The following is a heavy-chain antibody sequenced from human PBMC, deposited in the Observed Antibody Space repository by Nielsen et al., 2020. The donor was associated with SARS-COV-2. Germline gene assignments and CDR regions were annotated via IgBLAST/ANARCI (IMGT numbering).Heavy chain of an antibody. CDR2: IIPILGIA. CDR3: ARDSSGAGPLPY. CDR1: GGTSSSYT. Sequence: SVKVSCKASGGTSSSYTISWVRQAPGQGLEWMGRIIPILGIANYAHKFQGRVTITADKSTSTAYMELSSLRSEDTAVYYCARDSSGAGPLPYWGQGTLVTVSS. D-gene: IGHD4-17*01. V-gene: IGHV1-69*04. J-gene: IGHJ4*02.